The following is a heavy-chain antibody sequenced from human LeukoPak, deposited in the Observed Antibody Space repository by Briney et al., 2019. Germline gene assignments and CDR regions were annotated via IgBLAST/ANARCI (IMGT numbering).Heavy chain of an antibody. V-gene: IGHV4-39*01. Sequence: SETLSLTCTVSGGSISSSNYYWGWIRQPPGKGLEWIGSIYYSGSTYYNPSLKSRVTISGDTSKNQFSLKLSSVTAADTAAYYCARLLLLWFGEPDYWGQGTVVTVSS. CDR3: ARLLLLWFGEPDY. CDR2: IYYSGST. CDR1: GGSISSSNYY. D-gene: IGHD3-10*01. J-gene: IGHJ4*02.